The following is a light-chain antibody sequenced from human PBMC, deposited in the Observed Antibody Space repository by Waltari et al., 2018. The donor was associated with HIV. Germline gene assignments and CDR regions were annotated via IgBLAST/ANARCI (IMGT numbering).Light chain of an antibody. V-gene: IGLV2-18*02. CDR3: SSYTSSATYV. Sequence: QSALTQPPSVSGSPGQSVPISCTGPSNAFGVYNLASWYQQAPGTAPKLIIYVVSNRPSGVPDRVSGSKTGNTASLTISGLQAEDEADYYCSSYTSSATYVFGTGTKVTVL. CDR1: SNAFGVYNL. CDR2: VVS. J-gene: IGLJ1*01.